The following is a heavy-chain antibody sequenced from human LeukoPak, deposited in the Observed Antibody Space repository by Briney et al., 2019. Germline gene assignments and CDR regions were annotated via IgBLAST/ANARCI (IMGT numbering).Heavy chain of an antibody. CDR1: GGTFSGQA. J-gene: IGHJ6*03. CDR3: ARGVRSHFYDYSGLYYYYLDL. CDR2: IIPIFGST. Sequence: SVKVSCKPSGGTFSGQAVSWVRQAPGQGLEWMGRIIPIFGSTDYSQTFQGSVTITTDEPATVVYLELSSLRSDDTAVYYCARGVRSHFYDYSGLYYYYLDLWGKGITVTVSS. V-gene: IGHV1-69*05. D-gene: IGHD3-22*01.